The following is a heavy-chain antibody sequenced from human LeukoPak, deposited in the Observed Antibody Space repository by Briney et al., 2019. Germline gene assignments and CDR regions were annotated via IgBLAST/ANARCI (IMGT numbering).Heavy chain of an antibody. CDR3: ARSITMVRGERGWFDP. D-gene: IGHD3-10*01. CDR2: IYYSGST. Sequence: SETLSPTCTVSGGSISSYYWSWIRQPPGKGLEWIGYIYYSGSTNYNPSLKSRVTISVDTSKNQFSLKLSSVTAADTAVYYCARSITMVRGERGWFDPWGQGTLVTVSS. CDR1: GGSISSYY. V-gene: IGHV4-59*08. J-gene: IGHJ5*02.